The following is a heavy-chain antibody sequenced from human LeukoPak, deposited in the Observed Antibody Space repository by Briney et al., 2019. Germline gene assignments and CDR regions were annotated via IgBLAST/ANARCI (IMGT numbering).Heavy chain of an antibody. J-gene: IGHJ4*02. CDR1: GFTFSSYG. Sequence: PGGSLRLSCAASGFTFSSYGMHWVRQAPGKGLEWVAVISYDGSNKYYADSVKGRFTISRDNSKNTLYLQMNSLRAEDTAVYYCAKDLGGTTRLGDSDDWYWGQGTLVTVSS. CDR3: AKDLGGTTRLGDSDDWY. CDR2: ISYDGSNK. V-gene: IGHV3-30*18. D-gene: IGHD1-7*01.